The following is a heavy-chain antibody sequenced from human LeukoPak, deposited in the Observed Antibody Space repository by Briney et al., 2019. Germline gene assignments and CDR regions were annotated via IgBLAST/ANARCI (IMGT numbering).Heavy chain of an antibody. CDR2: MSTRGSAI. CDR3: TRDGAIGGVRYYYGMDV. V-gene: IGHV3-48*03. D-gene: IGHD1-26*01. Sequence: PGGSLRLSCAASGFIFNNYHMNWVRQAPGKGPEWLSYMSTRGSAIYYADSVEGRFTISRDDAKNSLYLQMNSLRAEDTAVYYCTRDGAIGGVRYYYGMDVWGQGTTVTVTS. J-gene: IGHJ6*02. CDR1: GFIFNNYH.